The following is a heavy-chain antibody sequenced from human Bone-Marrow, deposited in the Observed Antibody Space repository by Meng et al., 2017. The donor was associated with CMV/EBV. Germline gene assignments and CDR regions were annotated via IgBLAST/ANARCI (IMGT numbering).Heavy chain of an antibody. V-gene: IGHV1-69*05. D-gene: IGHD6-19*01. CDR1: GGTFSSYA. CDR3: ARAAVGRRGNWFAP. CDR2: IIPIFGTA. J-gene: IGHJ5*02. Sequence: SVKVSCKASGGTFSSYAISWVRQAPGQGLEWMGGIIPIFGTANYAQKFQGRVTITTDESTSTAYMELSSPRSEDTAVYYCARAAVGRRGNWFAPWGQRPLVPVYS.